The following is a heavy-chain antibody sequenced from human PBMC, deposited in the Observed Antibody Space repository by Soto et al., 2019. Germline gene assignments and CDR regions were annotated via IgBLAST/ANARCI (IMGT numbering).Heavy chain of an antibody. J-gene: IGHJ2*01. CDR2: IYYSGST. CDR3: ARPSGYSSSYWYFDL. CDR1: GGSISSSSYY. Sequence: QLQLQESGPGLVKPSETLSLTCTVSGGSISSSSYYWGWIRQPPGKGLEWIGSIYYSGSTYYNPSLKSRVTISVDTSKNQFSLKLSSVTAADTAVYYCARPSGYSSSYWYFDLWGRGTLVTVSS. D-gene: IGHD6-13*01. V-gene: IGHV4-39*01.